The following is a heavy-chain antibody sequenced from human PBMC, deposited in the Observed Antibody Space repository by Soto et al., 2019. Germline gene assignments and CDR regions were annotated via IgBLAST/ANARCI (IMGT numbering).Heavy chain of an antibody. V-gene: IGHV3-23*01. Sequence: HPGGSLRLSCVASEVIFALYAMSWVRQVPGKGLEWVSTISGSGGTTYYADSVKGRFTISRENSKATFYLQMNSLSAEDSAVYYCAKGGRSFSGSYFLFDPWGRGTPVTVSS. D-gene: IGHD1-26*01. J-gene: IGHJ5*02. CDR2: ISGSGGTT. CDR3: AKGGRSFSGSYFLFDP. CDR1: EVIFALYA.